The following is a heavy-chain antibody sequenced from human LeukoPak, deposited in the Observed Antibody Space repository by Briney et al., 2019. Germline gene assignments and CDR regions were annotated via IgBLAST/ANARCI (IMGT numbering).Heavy chain of an antibody. V-gene: IGHV3-21*01. CDR1: GFTFSSYS. Sequence: GGSLRLSCAASGFTFSSYSMNWVRQAPGKGLEWVSSISSSSTYVYYADSVKGRFTISRDNAKNPLYLQMNSLRAEDTAVYYCARVLIKQLVFFDYWGPGTLVTVSS. D-gene: IGHD6-13*01. J-gene: IGHJ4*02. CDR3: ARVLIKQLVFFDY. CDR2: ISSSSTYV.